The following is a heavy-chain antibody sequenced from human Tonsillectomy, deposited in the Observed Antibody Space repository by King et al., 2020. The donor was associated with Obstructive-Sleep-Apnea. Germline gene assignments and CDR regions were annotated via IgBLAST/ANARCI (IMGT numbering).Heavy chain of an antibody. CDR1: GGSITSSSYC. D-gene: IGHD3-9*01. V-gene: IGHV4-39*07. CDR2: IHYSGNT. Sequence: LQLQESGPGLVKPSETLSLSCTVSGGSITSSSYCWDWIRQPPGKGLEWIGSIHYSGNTYYNPSLKSRVTISVDTFKNQFSLKLTSVTAADTAVYYCARSHFDWYPNWFDPWGQGTLVTVSS. CDR3: ARSHFDWYPNWFDP. J-gene: IGHJ5*02.